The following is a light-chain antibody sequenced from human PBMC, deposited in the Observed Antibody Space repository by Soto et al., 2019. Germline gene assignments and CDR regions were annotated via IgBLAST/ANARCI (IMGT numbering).Light chain of an antibody. CDR3: QSYDSTLSARYV. V-gene: IGLV2-14*01. CDR2: GVT. CDR1: SSDVGDYYY. J-gene: IGLJ1*01. Sequence: QSALTQPASVSGSPGQSITISCSGTSSDVGDYYYVSWYQQHPGKAPKLLIYGVTDRPSGVSHRFSGSRSDSTASLTISGLQAEDEADYYCQSYDSTLSARYVFGTGTKVTVL.